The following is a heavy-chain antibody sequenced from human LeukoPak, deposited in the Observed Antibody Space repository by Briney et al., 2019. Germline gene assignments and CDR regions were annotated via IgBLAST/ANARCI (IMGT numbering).Heavy chain of an antibody. J-gene: IGHJ6*03. CDR1: GYNFPIYW. D-gene: IGHD6-13*01. Sequence: GESLKISCQGSGYNFPIYWIGWVRQMPGQGLEWMGIIYPDDSNTIYGPSFQGQVTISADKSINTAYLEWSSLKASDTAIYYCARQGAAGRYYYYYMDVWGKGTTVTVSS. V-gene: IGHV5-51*01. CDR3: ARQGAAGRYYYYYMDV. CDR2: IYPDDSNT.